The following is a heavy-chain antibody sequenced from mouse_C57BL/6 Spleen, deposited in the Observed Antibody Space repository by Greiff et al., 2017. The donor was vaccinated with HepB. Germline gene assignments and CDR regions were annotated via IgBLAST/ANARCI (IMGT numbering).Heavy chain of an antibody. CDR1: GFTFTDYY. CDR3: ARSLRYCDV. Sequence: EVHLVESGGGLVQPGGSLSLSCAASGFTFTDYYMSWVRQPPGKALEWLGFIRNKANGYTTEYSASVKGRFTISRDNSQSILYLQMNALRAEDSATYYCARSLRYCDVWGTGTTVTVSS. CDR2: IRNKANGYTT. J-gene: IGHJ1*03. V-gene: IGHV7-3*01. D-gene: IGHD2-10*01.